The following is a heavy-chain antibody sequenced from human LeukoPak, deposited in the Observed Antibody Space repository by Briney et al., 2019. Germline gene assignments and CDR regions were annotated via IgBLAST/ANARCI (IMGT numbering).Heavy chain of an antibody. V-gene: IGHV3-64*01. CDR2: ISSNGGST. D-gene: IGHD2-21*02. CDR3: ARSSTYCGGDCYYFDY. J-gene: IGHJ4*02. CDR1: GFTFSSYA. Sequence: GGSLRLSCAASGFTFSSYAMHWVRQAPGKGLEYVSAISSNGGSTYYANSVKGRFTISRDNSKNTLYLQMGSLRAEDMAVYYCARSSTYCGGDCYYFDYWGQGTLVTVTS.